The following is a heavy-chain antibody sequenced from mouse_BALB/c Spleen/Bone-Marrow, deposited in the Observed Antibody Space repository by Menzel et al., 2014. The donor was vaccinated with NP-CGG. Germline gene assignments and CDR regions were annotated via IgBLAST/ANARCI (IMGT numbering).Heavy chain of an antibody. CDR2: IYPGSGCT. Sequence: GSELVRPGASVKLSCKASGYTFTSYWMHWVKQRPGQGLEWIGNIYPGSGCTNYDEKFKSKATLTVDTSSSTAYMQLSSLTSEDSAVYYCTRSLVRRDHYYAMDYWGQGTSVTVSS. D-gene: IGHD2-14*01. CDR1: GYTFTSYW. V-gene: IGHV1S22*01. J-gene: IGHJ4*01. CDR3: TRSLVRRDHYYAMDY.